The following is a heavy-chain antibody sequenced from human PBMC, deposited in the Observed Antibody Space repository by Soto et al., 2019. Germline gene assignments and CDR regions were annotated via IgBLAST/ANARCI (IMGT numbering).Heavy chain of an antibody. D-gene: IGHD3-16*01. Sequence: QVQLVQSGGEVKRPGASVRVSCKTSGYSFTNYGLSWLRQAPGQGLEWMGWISAYNGNTDYPQKVQGRVTMTTDTSTSTAYMELRSLRSDDTAVYYCARDRLTLTTSLVFDYWGQGTLVTVSS. J-gene: IGHJ4*02. V-gene: IGHV1-18*01. CDR2: ISAYNGNT. CDR1: GYSFTNYG. CDR3: ARDRLTLTTSLVFDY.